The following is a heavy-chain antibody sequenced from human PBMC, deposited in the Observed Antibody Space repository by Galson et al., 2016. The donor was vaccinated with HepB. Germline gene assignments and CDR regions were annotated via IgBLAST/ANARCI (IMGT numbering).Heavy chain of an antibody. D-gene: IGHD6-13*01. CDR1: GFTFSSFT. CDR2: ITGTSSTI. Sequence: SLRLSCAASGFTFSSFTVNWVRQAPGKGLELVSYITGTSSTIYYADSVKGRFTISRDNAKNSVYLQMNSLRDEDTAVYYCATIGYDSTWSATGVPKFDFWGQGTLVTVSS. J-gene: IGHJ4*02. V-gene: IGHV3-48*02. CDR3: ATIGYDSTWSATGVPKFDF.